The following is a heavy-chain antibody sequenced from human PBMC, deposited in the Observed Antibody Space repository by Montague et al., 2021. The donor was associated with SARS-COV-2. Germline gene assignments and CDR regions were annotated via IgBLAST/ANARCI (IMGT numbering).Heavy chain of an antibody. D-gene: IGHD3-22*01. CDR1: GGSMRDYY. J-gene: IGHJ4*02. CDR2: IYYSGSN. V-gene: IGHV4-59*01. CDR3: GRVHYYTGYVDS. Sequence: SETLSLTCTVSGGSMRDYYWSWIRQPPGQGLEWIGYIYYSGSNDYNPSLNSRVTLSLDTSKNKFSLNLRSVPAADTGLYYCGRVHYYTGYVDSWGQGTLVSVSS.